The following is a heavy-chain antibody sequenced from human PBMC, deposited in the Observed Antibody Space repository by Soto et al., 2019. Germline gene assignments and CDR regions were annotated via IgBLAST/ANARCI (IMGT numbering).Heavy chain of an antibody. CDR3: ARHIGPYPFDY. Sequence: EVQLVESGGGLVQPGGSLRLSCAASGFSFTTYWMIWVRQAPGKGLEWVASMNQDGSEKHYVDSVRGRFTISRDNAKNSVYLHMTSLRVEDTAVYYCARHIGPYPFDYWGQGTLVTVSS. CDR2: MNQDGSEK. D-gene: IGHD5-12*01. J-gene: IGHJ4*02. CDR1: GFSFTTYW. V-gene: IGHV3-7*01.